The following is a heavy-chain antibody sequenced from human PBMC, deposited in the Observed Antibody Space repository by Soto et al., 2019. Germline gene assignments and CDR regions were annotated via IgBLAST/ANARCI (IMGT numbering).Heavy chain of an antibody. CDR1: GFTFSSYG. CDR3: AKDRDIVLMVYATPDY. CDR2: ISYDGSNK. J-gene: IGHJ4*02. V-gene: IGHV3-30*18. D-gene: IGHD2-8*01. Sequence: GGSLRLSCAGSGFTFSSYGMHWVRQAPGKGLEWVAVISYDGSNKYYADSVKGRFTISRDNSKNTLYLQMNSLRAEDTAVYYCAKDRDIVLMVYATPDYWGQGTLVTVSS.